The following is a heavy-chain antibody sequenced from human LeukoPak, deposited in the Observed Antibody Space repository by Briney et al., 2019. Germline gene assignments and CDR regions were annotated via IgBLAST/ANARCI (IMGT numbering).Heavy chain of an antibody. CDR2: ISSGGSTI. Sequence: GGSLRLSCAASGFTFSDYYMSWIRQAPGKGLEWVSYISSGGSTIYYADSVKGRFTISRDNAKNSLYLQMNSLRAEDTAVYYCARVSPLNYFDYWGQGTLVTVSS. D-gene: IGHD2-8*01. J-gene: IGHJ4*02. CDR3: ARVSPLNYFDY. CDR1: GFTFSDYY. V-gene: IGHV3-11*01.